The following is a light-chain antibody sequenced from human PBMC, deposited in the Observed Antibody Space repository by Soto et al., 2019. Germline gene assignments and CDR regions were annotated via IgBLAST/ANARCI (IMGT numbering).Light chain of an antibody. Sequence: DIILTQSPATLSLSPGERATLSCRASQSVGTSLAWFQQRPGQAPRLLLSDASTRATGIPARLSGSGSGTYFTLAITGLQPEDVAVYCCQQRTNWPPRYTFGQGTKLELK. CDR1: QSVGTS. CDR3: QQRTNWPPRYT. J-gene: IGKJ2*01. V-gene: IGKV3-11*01. CDR2: DAS.